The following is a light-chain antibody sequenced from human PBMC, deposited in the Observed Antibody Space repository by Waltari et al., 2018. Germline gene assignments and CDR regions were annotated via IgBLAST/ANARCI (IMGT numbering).Light chain of an antibody. Sequence: EIVLTQSPGTLSLSPGERATLSCRASQSVSRFLAGYQQKPGQAPRLIIYDASSRATGSPDRFSGSGSGTDFSLTISRLEPEDFAVYYCQKYGSLPATFGQGTKVEIK. CDR3: QKYGSLPAT. V-gene: IGKV3-20*01. J-gene: IGKJ1*01. CDR2: DAS. CDR1: QSVSRF.